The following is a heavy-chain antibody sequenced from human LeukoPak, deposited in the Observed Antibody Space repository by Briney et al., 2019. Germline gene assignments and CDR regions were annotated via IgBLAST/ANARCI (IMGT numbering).Heavy chain of an antibody. CDR2: INHSGST. CDR3: ASTLYYYDSSGKTFDY. D-gene: IGHD3-22*01. Sequence: PSETLSLTCAVCGGSFSGYYWSWIRQPPGKGLEWIGEINHSGSTNYNPSLKSRVTISVDTSKNQFSLKLSSVTAADTAVYYCASTLYYYDSSGKTFDYWGQGTLVTVSS. V-gene: IGHV4-34*01. J-gene: IGHJ4*02. CDR1: GGSFSGYY.